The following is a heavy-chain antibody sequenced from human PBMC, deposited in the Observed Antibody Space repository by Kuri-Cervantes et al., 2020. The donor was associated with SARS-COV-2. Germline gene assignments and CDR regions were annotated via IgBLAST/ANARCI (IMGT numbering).Heavy chain of an antibody. Sequence: GSRRPSFDVHGGSFSGYYWSWIRQPPGKGLEWIGEINHSGSTNYNPSLKSRVTISVDTSKNQFPLKLSSVTAVDTAVYYCARGSGAGIVVVPAAIFGFDPWGQGTLVTVSS. D-gene: IGHD2-2*01. CDR3: ARGSGAGIVVVPAAIFGFDP. V-gene: IGHV4-34*01. J-gene: IGHJ5*02. CDR2: INHSGST. CDR1: GGSFSGYY.